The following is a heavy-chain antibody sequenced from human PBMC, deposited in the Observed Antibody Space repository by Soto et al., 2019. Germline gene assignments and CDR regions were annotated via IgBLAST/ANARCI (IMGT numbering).Heavy chain of an antibody. Sequence: EVQLVESGGGLVKPGGSLRLSCAASGFTFSSYSMNWVRQAPGKGLEWVSSISSSSSYIYYADSVKGRFTISRDNAKNSLYLQMNSLRAEDTAVYYCATATVTPKGVHYWGQGTLVTVSS. D-gene: IGHD4-17*01. CDR3: ATATVTPKGVHY. CDR1: GFTFSSYS. J-gene: IGHJ4*02. V-gene: IGHV3-21*01. CDR2: ISSSSSYI.